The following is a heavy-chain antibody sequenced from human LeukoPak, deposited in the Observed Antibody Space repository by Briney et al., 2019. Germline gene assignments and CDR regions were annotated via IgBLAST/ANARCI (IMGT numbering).Heavy chain of an antibody. D-gene: IGHD5-18*01. CDR3: VIDHTAIIDY. CDR2: ISGSGGST. J-gene: IGHJ4*02. CDR1: GFTFSSYA. Sequence: SGGSLRLSCAASGFTFSSYAMSWVRQAPGKGLEYVSAISGSGGSTYYADSVKGRFTISRDNSKNTLYLQLSSLRAEDTAVYYCVIDHTAIIDYWGQGTLVTVSS. V-gene: IGHV3-64D*06.